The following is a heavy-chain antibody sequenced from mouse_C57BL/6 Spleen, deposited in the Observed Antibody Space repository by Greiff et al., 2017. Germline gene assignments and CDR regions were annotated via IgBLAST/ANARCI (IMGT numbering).Heavy chain of an antibody. J-gene: IGHJ1*03. D-gene: IGHD2-5*01. CDR2: INPSSGYT. CDR1: GYTFTSYT. CDR3: AREGYYSNCLNV. V-gene: IGHV1-4*01. Sequence: LMESGAELARPGASVKMSCKASGYTFTSYTMHWVKQRPGQGLEWIGYINPSSGYTKYNQKFKDKATLTADKSSSTAYMQLSSLTSEDSAVYYCAREGYYSNCLNVWGTGTTVTVSS.